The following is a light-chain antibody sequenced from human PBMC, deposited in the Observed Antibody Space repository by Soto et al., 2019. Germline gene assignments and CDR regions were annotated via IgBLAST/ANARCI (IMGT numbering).Light chain of an antibody. CDR2: YDR. V-gene: IGLV3-21*01. Sequence: SSVLTQPPSVSVSPGMTATITCGGNNIGGQSVHWYQQKPGQAPVLVMFYDRVRPSGIPDRFSGSNSGNTATLTISRVEAGDEADYYCQVWDSSGDHLGVFGGGTKVTVL. CDR3: QVWDSSGDHLGV. CDR1: NIGGQS. J-gene: IGLJ3*02.